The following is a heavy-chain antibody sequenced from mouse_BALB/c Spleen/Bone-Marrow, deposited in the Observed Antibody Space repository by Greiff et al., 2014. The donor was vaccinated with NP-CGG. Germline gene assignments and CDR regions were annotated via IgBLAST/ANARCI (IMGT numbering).Heavy chain of an antibody. Sequence: LVESGAELVKPGASVKLSCKASGYTFTEYIIHWVKQRSGQGLEWIGWFYPGSGSIKYNEKFKDKATLTADKSSSTVYTELSRSTSEDSAVYFCARHEDRLRAWFAYWGQGTLVTVSA. CDR3: ARHEDRLRAWFAY. D-gene: IGHD3-2*02. J-gene: IGHJ3*01. CDR1: GYTFTEYI. V-gene: IGHV1-62-2*01. CDR2: FYPGSGSI.